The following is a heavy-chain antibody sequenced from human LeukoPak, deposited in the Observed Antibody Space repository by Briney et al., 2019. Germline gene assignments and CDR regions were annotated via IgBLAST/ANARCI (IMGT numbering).Heavy chain of an antibody. Sequence: PGRSLRLSCAASGFTFSSYAMHWVRQAPGKGLEWVAVISYDGSNKYYADSVKGRFTISRDDSKNTLYPQTNSLRAEDTAVYYCARSRRINTPGFDYWGQGTLVTVSS. CDR2: ISYDGSNK. V-gene: IGHV3-30-3*01. D-gene: IGHD3-22*01. CDR1: GFTFSSYA. CDR3: ARSRRINTPGFDY. J-gene: IGHJ4*02.